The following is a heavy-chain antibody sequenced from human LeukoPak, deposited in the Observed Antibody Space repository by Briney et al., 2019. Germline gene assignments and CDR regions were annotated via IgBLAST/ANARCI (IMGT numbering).Heavy chain of an antibody. J-gene: IGHJ6*03. V-gene: IGHV1-2*02. CDR2: INPNSGGT. CDR1: GYTFTGYY. Sequence: ASVKVSCKASGYTFTGYYMHWVRHAPGQGLEWMGWINPNSGGTNYAQKYQGRVTMATDTSTSTAYMELRSLRSDDTAVYYCAGGVVVPAAMSYYYMDVWGKGTTVTVSS. CDR3: AGGVVVPAAMSYYYMDV. D-gene: IGHD2-2*01.